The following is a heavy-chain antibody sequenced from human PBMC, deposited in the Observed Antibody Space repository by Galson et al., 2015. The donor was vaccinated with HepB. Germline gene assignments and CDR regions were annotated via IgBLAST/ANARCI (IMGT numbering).Heavy chain of an antibody. J-gene: IGHJ4*02. D-gene: IGHD2-8*01. CDR2: ASFDGFNK. Sequence: SLRLSCAASGFTFTSYTMHWVRQAPGKGLEWVAVASFDGFNKYYTDSVKGRFTISRDNSNNTLHLQLDSLRTEDTAVYYCVRDSWGKYYDTNGRLYWGRGTLVTVSS. CDR1: GFTFTSYT. V-gene: IGHV3-30-3*01. CDR3: VRDSWGKYYDTNGRLY.